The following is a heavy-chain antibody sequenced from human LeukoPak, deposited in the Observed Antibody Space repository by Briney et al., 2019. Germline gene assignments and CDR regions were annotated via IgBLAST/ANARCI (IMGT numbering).Heavy chain of an antibody. J-gene: IGHJ4*02. CDR2: IWFDGSHK. D-gene: IGHD3-10*01. CDR3: ARDSGYYFDY. CDR1: GFTFSSSG. V-gene: IGHV3-30*19. Sequence: GGSLRLSCAASGFTFSSSGMHWVRQAPGKGLEWVAVIWFDGSHKYYAGSVKGRFTISRDNSKNTLYLQMNSLRAEGTAVYYCARDSGYYFDYWGQGTLVTVSS.